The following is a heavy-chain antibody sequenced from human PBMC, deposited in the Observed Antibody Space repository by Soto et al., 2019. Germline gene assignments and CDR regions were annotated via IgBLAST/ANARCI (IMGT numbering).Heavy chain of an antibody. CDR2: ILPDETG. J-gene: IGHJ4*02. CDR1: GFAFSTYA. V-gene: IGHV3-23*01. CDR3: AKDRLTTSGQRFYFDY. Sequence: GGSLRLSCATSGFAFSTYAMTWVRQVPGRGLEWVSTILPDETGFYTVSVKGRFTISRDNFRGILYLQMNDLWVEDAAIYFCAKDRLTTSGQRFYFDYWGQGSLVTVSS.